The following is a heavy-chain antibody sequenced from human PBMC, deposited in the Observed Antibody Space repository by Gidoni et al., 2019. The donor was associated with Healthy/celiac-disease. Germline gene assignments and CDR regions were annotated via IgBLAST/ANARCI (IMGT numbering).Heavy chain of an antibody. CDR3: ARELVEMATIGWFDP. V-gene: IGHV1-3*01. J-gene: IGHJ5*02. Sequence: QRLEWMGWINAGNGNTKYSQKFQGRVTITRDTSASTAYMELSSLRSEDTAVYYCARELVEMATIGWFDPWGQGTLVTVSS. CDR2: INAGNGNT. D-gene: IGHD5-12*01.